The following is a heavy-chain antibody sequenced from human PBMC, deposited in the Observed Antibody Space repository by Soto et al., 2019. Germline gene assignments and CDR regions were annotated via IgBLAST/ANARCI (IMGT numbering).Heavy chain of an antibody. Sequence: SETLSLTCTVSGGSISSYDWSWIRQPPGKGLEWIGYIYYSGSTNYNPSLKSRVTISVDTSKNQFSLKLSSVTAADTAVYYCAREVLRDGYNYVNYFDYWGQGTLVTVSS. D-gene: IGHD5-12*01. J-gene: IGHJ4*02. CDR2: IYYSGST. CDR1: GGSISSYD. CDR3: AREVLRDGYNYVNYFDY. V-gene: IGHV4-59*01.